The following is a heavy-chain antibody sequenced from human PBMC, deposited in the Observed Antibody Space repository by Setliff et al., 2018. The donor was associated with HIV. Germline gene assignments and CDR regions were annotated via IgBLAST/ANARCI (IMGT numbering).Heavy chain of an antibody. CDR3: ARRGSSNFDSSRWFYYGLDV. D-gene: IGHD3-22*01. Sequence: PGGSLRLSCAASGFTFSSYWMNWVRQAPGKGLEWVANIKQDGSEKYYVDSVKGRFTISRDNAKNSLYLQMNSLRAEDTALYYCARRGSSNFDSSRWFYYGLDVWGQGTTVTVSS. CDR2: IKQDGSEK. V-gene: IGHV3-7*01. CDR1: GFTFSSYW. J-gene: IGHJ6*02.